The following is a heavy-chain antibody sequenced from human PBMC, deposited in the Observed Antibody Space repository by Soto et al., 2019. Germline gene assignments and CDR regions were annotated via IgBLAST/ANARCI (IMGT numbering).Heavy chain of an antibody. D-gene: IGHD6-13*01. J-gene: IGHJ6*02. CDR1: GGSFRGYY. Sequence: PSETLSLTWAVYGGSFRGYYWSWTRQPPGKGLEWIGEINHSGSTNYNPSLKSRVTISVDTSKNQFSLKLSSVTAADTAVYYCARGRAAAGYFAYYYYVGMAVWGQGTTVT. V-gene: IGHV4-34*01. CDR3: ARGRAAAGYFAYYYYVGMAV. CDR2: INHSGST.